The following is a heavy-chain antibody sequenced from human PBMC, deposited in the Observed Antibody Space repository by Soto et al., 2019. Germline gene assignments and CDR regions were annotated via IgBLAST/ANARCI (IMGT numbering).Heavy chain of an antibody. D-gene: IGHD2-15*01. CDR2: FDPEDGET. CDR3: ATRWGTYCSGGSCYNEFGFDP. V-gene: IGHV1-24*01. Sequence: GASVKVSCKVSGYTLTELSMHWVRQAPGKGLEWMGGFDPEDGETIYAQKFQGRVTMTEDTSTDTAYMELSRLRSEDTAVYYCATRWGTYCSGGSCYNEFGFDPWGQGTLVTVSS. J-gene: IGHJ5*02. CDR1: GYTLTELS.